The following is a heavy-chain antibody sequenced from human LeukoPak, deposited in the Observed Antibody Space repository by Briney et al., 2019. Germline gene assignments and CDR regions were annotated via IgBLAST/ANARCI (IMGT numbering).Heavy chain of an antibody. CDR3: AKDVPYYYDSSGIY. V-gene: IGHV3-23*01. CDR1: GFTFSSYA. Sequence: GGSLRPSCAASGFTFSSYAMSWVRQAPGKGLEWVSAISGSGGSTYYADSVKGRFTISRDNSKNTLYLQMNSLRAEDTAVYYCAKDVPYYYDSSGIYWGQGTLVTVSS. J-gene: IGHJ4*02. CDR2: ISGSGGST. D-gene: IGHD3-22*01.